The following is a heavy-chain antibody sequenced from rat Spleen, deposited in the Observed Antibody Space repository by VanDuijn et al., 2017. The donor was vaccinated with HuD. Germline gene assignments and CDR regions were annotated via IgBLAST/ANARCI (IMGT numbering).Heavy chain of an antibody. Sequence: EVQLVESGGGLVQPGRSMKLSCAASGFTFSNYDMAWVRQAPRRGLDWVASITYDGFSTHYRDSVKGRFTISRDNAKSTLYLQMDSLRSDDTATYYCARHGTINTMVRYYFDYWGQGVMVTVSS. D-gene: IGHD1-1*01. CDR1: GFTFSNYD. J-gene: IGHJ2*01. CDR3: ARHGTINTMVRYYFDY. CDR2: ITYDGFST. V-gene: IGHV5-7*01.